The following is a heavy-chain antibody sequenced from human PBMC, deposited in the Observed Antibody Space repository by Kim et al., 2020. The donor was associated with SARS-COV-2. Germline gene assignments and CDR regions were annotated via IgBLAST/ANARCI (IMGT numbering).Heavy chain of an antibody. CDR1: GGSLSGYY. CDR3: VTRPSGSYYV. D-gene: IGHD1-26*01. V-gene: IGHV4-34*01. J-gene: IGHJ4*02. Sequence: SETLSLTCAVYGGSLSGYYWSWIRQPPGKGLEWIGEINHSGSTNYNPSLKSRVTISVDTSKNQFSLKLSSVTAADTAVYYCVTRPSGSYYVWGQGTLVTVSS. CDR2: INHSGST.